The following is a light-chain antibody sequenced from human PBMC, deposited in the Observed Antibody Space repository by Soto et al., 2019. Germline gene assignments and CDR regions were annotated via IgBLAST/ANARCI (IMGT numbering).Light chain of an antibody. V-gene: IGKV1-12*01. J-gene: IGKJ4*01. CDR2: AAS. Sequence: IQMTQSPSSVSASVGDRVTITCRASQGISSRLAWYQQKPGKAPNLLIYAASSLQSGVPSRFSGSGSETDFTLTIGSLQPEDFATYDCQQSNSFPLTFGGGTKVDIK. CDR3: QQSNSFPLT. CDR1: QGISSR.